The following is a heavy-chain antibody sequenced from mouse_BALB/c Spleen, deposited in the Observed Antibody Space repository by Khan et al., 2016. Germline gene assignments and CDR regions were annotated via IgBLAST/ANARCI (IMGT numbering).Heavy chain of an antibody. CDR2: INPGSGGT. CDR3: ARSDGNYYAMDY. J-gene: IGHJ4*01. V-gene: IGHV1-54*01. Sequence: QVQLKESGAELVRPGTSVKVSCKASGYAFTNYLIEWVKQRPGQGLEWIGVINPGSGGTNYNEKFKGKATLTADKSSSTAYMQLSSLTSDDSAVYCCARSDGNYYAMDYWGQGTSVTVSS. D-gene: IGHD2-1*01. CDR1: GYAFTNYL.